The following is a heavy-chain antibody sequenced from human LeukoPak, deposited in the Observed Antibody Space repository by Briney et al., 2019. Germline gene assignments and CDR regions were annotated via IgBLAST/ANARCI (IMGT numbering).Heavy chain of an antibody. V-gene: IGHV3-7*01. Sequence: GGSLRLSCVASGFTLSSSWMSWVRQAPGKGLEWVANIKQDGSEKYYVDSVKGRFTISRDNAKNSLYLQMNSLRAEDTAVYYCARISYDYVWGSYRYSYDYWGQGTLVTVSS. CDR3: ARISYDYVWGSYRYSYDY. CDR2: IKQDGSEK. CDR1: GFTLSSSW. J-gene: IGHJ4*02. D-gene: IGHD3-16*02.